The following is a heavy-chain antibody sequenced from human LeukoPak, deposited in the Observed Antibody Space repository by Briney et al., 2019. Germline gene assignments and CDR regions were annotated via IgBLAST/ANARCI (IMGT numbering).Heavy chain of an antibody. CDR2: ISYDGSNK. CDR3: AKDRYYGSGSYYFDY. D-gene: IGHD3-10*01. CDR1: GFTFSSYG. V-gene: IGHV3-30*18. J-gene: IGHJ4*02. Sequence: GGSLRLSCAASGFTFSSYGMHWVRQAPGKGLEWVAVISYDGSNKYYADSVKGRFTTSRDNSKNTLYLQMNSLRAEDTAVYYCAKDRYYGSGSYYFDYWGQGTLVTVSS.